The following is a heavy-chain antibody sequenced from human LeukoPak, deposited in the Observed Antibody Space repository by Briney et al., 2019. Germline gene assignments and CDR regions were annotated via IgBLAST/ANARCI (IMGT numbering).Heavy chain of an antibody. CDR2: LYHFGTT. CDR3: ARGRRSGYYKGSYFDY. V-gene: IGHV4-34*01. J-gene: IGHJ4*02. CDR1: GGSFSGYS. D-gene: IGHD3-3*01. Sequence: TSETLSLTRALYGGSFSGYSWTWIRQPPPKGRDWIGGLYHFGTTNYNPSLKSRVTISVDTSTNQFSLKLSSVTAAYTALYFGARGRRSGYYKGSYFDYWGQGALVTVSS.